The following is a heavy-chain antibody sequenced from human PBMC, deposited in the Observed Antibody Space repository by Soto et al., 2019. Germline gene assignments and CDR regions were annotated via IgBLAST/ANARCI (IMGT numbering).Heavy chain of an antibody. CDR3: ARACSSNSCYDVFDY. CDR2: IYTSGST. CDR1: GGSISSYY. D-gene: IGHD2-2*01. J-gene: IGHJ4*02. Sequence: SETLSLTCTVSGGSISSYYWSWIRQPAGKGLEWIGRIYTSGSTNYNPSLKSRVTMSVDTSKNQFSLKLSSVTAADTAVYYCARACSSNSCYDVFDYWGQGTRVTVSS. V-gene: IGHV4-4*07.